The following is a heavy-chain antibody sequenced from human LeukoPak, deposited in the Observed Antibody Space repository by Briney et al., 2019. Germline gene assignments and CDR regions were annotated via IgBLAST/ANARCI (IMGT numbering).Heavy chain of an antibody. CDR2: ICPDGTVT. V-gene: IGHV3-74*01. J-gene: IGHJ4*02. CDR1: GLTFSSHC. CDR3: VRDFRSADY. Sequence: PGGSLRLSCAASGLTFSSHCMHWVRHAPGKGPMWVSRICPDGTVTNYADSVKARFIISRDNARNTVYLQMNSLRVEDTAVYYCVRDFRSADYWGQGTLVTVSS.